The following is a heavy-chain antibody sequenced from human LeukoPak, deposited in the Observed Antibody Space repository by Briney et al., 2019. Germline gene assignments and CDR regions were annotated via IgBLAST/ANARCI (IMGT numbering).Heavy chain of an antibody. J-gene: IGHJ4*02. Sequence: GGSLRHSCAASGFTFSSYGMHWVRQAPGKGLEWVAVISYDGSNKYYADSVKGRFTISRDNSKNTLYLQMNSLRAEDTAVYYCAKLSYGSGSYAFDYWGQGTLVTVSS. CDR2: ISYDGSNK. CDR1: GFTFSSYG. D-gene: IGHD3-10*01. V-gene: IGHV3-30*18. CDR3: AKLSYGSGSYAFDY.